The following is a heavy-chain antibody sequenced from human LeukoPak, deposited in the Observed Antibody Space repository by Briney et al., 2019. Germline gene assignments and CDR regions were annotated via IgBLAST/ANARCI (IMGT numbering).Heavy chain of an antibody. CDR2: INPNSGGT. CDR3: ANQEWLRFNLNAFDI. V-gene: IGHV1-2*02. D-gene: IGHD5-12*01. CDR1: GYTFTSYY. J-gene: IGHJ3*02. Sequence: ASVRVSCKASGYTFTSYYMHWVRQAPGQGLEWTGWINPNSGGTNYAQKFQGRVTMTRDMSTRTVYMELSSLRFEDTAVYYCANQEWLRFNLNAFDIWGQGTMVTVSS.